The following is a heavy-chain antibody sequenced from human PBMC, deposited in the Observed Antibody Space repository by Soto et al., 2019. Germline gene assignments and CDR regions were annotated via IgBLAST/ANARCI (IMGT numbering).Heavy chain of an antibody. CDR1: GFTFSNAW. V-gene: IGHV3-15*07. J-gene: IGHJ4*02. D-gene: IGHD5-18*01. CDR2: IKSKTDGGTT. CDR3: TKDLSEVTASDY. Sequence: EVQLVESGGGLVKPGGSLRLSCAASGFTFSNAWMNWVRQAPGKGLEWVGRIKSKTDGGTTDYAAPVKGRFTITRDDSKNTLYLQMTSLKAEDTAVYYCTKDLSEVTASDYWGQGTLVTVSS.